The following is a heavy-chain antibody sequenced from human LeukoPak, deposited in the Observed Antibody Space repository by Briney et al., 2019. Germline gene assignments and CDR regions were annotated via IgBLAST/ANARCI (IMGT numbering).Heavy chain of an antibody. V-gene: IGHV4-31*03. Sequence: KSSETLSLTCTVSGGSISSGGYYWSWIRQHPGKGLEWIGYIYYSGSTYYNPSLKSRVTISVDTSKNQFSLKLSSVTAADTAVYYCASLDYGDYYFDYWGQGTLVTVPS. CDR2: IYYSGST. D-gene: IGHD4-17*01. CDR3: ASLDYGDYYFDY. J-gene: IGHJ4*02. CDR1: GGSISSGGYY.